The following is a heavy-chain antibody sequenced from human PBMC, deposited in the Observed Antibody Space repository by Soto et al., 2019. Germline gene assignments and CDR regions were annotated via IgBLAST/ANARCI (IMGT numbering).Heavy chain of an antibody. J-gene: IGHJ6*02. D-gene: IGHD6-13*01. CDR2: ISGSGGST. V-gene: IGHV3-23*01. Sequence: GGSLRLSCAASGFTFSGYAMSWVRQAPGKGLEWVSAISGSGGSTYYADSVKGRFTISRDNSKNTLYLQMNSLRAEDTAVYYCAKDAIAAAGRSHYCGMDVWGQGTTVTVSS. CDR3: AKDAIAAAGRSHYCGMDV. CDR1: GFTFSGYA.